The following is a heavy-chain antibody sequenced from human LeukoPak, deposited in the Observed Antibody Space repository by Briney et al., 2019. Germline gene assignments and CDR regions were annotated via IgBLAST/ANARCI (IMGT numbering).Heavy chain of an antibody. V-gene: IGHV3-48*04. CDR2: ISSSSSTI. J-gene: IGHJ4*02. Sequence: GGSLRLSCAASGFTFSSYGMTWVRQAPGKGLEWVSYISSSSSTIYYADSVKGRFTISRDNAKNSLYLQMNSLRAEDTAVYYCARTYYDYVWGSYDCWGQGTLVTVSS. CDR3: ARTYYDYVWGSYDC. D-gene: IGHD3-16*01. CDR1: GFTFSSYG.